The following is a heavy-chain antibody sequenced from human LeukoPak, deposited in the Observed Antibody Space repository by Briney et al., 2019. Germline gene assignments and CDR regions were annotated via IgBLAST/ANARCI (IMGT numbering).Heavy chain of an antibody. CDR2: ISSSSSYI. J-gene: IGHJ4*02. CDR1: GFTFSSYS. Sequence: PGGSLRLSCAVSGFTFSSYSMNWVRQAPGKGLEWVSSISSSSSYIYYADSVKGRFTISRDNAKNSLYLQMNSLRAEDTAVYYCASVRGYSYGYNDYWGQGTLVTVSS. D-gene: IGHD5-18*01. CDR3: ASVRGYSYGYNDY. V-gene: IGHV3-21*01.